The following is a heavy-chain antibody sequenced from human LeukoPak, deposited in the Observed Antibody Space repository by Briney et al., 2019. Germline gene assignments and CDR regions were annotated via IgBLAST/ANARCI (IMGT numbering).Heavy chain of an antibody. D-gene: IGHD3-22*01. CDR1: GFIFSSYA. Sequence: GGSLRLSCSASGFIFSSYAMHWDRQAPGKGLEYVSAISSNGGSTYYADSVKGRFTISRDNSKNTLYLQMSSLRAEDTAVYYCVKASGYYDSSGYRYDAFDIWGQGTMVTVSS. CDR3: VKASGYYDSSGYRYDAFDI. CDR2: ISSNGGST. J-gene: IGHJ3*02. V-gene: IGHV3-64D*06.